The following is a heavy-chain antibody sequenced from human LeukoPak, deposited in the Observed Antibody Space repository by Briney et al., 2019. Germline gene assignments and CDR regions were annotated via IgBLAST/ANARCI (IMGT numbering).Heavy chain of an antibody. Sequence: SETLSLTCTVSGGSMRNYYWSWIRQPPGKGLEWIGYYSGNTIYNPSLKSRVSISVDTSKNQFSLTLNSVTAADTAVYYCARMGNPATVTADYWGQGTLVTVSS. J-gene: IGHJ4*02. D-gene: IGHD4-17*01. V-gene: IGHV4-59*08. CDR1: GGSMRNYY. CDR2: YSGNT. CDR3: ARMGNPATVTADY.